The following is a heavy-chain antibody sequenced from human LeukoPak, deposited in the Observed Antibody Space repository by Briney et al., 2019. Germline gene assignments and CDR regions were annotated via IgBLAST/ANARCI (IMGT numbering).Heavy chain of an antibody. J-gene: IGHJ5*02. CDR1: GYTFTGYY. CDR3: ARDEGWGSQGWFDP. CDR2: INPNSGGT. D-gene: IGHD7-27*01. Sequence: GASVKVSCEASGYTFTGYYMHWVRQAPGQGLEWMGWINPNSGGTNYAQKFQGRVTMTRDTSISTAYMELSRLRSDDTAVYYCARDEGWGSQGWFDPWGQGTLVTVSS. V-gene: IGHV1-2*02.